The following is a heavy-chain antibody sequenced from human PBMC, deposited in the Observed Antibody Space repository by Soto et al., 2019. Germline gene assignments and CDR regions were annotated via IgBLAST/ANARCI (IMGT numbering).Heavy chain of an antibody. CDR3: ARGYWGGNSPGGWFDP. Sequence: QVQLVQSGAEVKKPGSSVKVSCKASGGTFSSYAISWVRQAPGQGLEWMGGIIPIFGTANYAQKFQGRVTITADESTRTADMELSSLRSEDTAVYYCARGYWGGNSPGGWFDPWGQGTLVTVSS. V-gene: IGHV1-69*12. CDR2: IIPIFGTA. D-gene: IGHD2-21*02. J-gene: IGHJ5*02. CDR1: GGTFSSYA.